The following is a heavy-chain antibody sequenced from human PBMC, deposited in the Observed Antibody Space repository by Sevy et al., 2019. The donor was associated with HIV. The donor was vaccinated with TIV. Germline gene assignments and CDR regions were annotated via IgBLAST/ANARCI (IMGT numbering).Heavy chain of an antibody. V-gene: IGHV3-30-3*01. CDR2: ISYDGSNK. D-gene: IGHD2-2*01. J-gene: IGHJ6*02. CDR1: GFTFSSYA. CDR3: ARDDTLGYCSSTSCPIVYGMDV. Sequence: GGSLRLSCTASGFTFSSYAMHWVRQAPGKGLEWVAVISYDGSNKYYADSVKGRFTISRDNSKNTLYLQMNSLRAEDTAVYYCARDDTLGYCSSTSCPIVYGMDVWGQWTTVTVSS.